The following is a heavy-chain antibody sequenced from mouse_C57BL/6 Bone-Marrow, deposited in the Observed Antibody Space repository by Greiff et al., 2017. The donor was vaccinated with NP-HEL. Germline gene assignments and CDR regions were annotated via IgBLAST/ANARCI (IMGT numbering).Heavy chain of an antibody. CDR3: ARSDDFDYYAMGY. CDR2: IYPGSGST. Sequence: QVQLQQSGAELVKPGASVKMSCKASGYTFTSYWITWVKQRPGQGLEWIGDIYPGSGSTNYNEKFKSKATLTVDTSSSTAYMQLSSLTSDDSAVYYCARSDDFDYYAMGYWGQGTSVTVSS. D-gene: IGHD2-4*01. V-gene: IGHV1-55*01. J-gene: IGHJ4*01. CDR1: GYTFTSYW.